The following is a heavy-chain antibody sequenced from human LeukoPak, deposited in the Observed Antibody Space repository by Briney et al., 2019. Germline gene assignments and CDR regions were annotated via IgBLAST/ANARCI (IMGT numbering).Heavy chain of an antibody. CDR2: ISYEGTNK. CDR1: GFTFSSYG. D-gene: IGHD3-22*01. V-gene: IGHV3-30*03. CDR3: ARGVDSSGYRGS. J-gene: IGHJ4*02. Sequence: GGSLRLSCAASGFTFSSYGMHWVRQAPGKGLEWVAVISYEGTNKYYIESVKGRFTISRDNSKNTLSLQMNSLRAEDTAVYYCARGVDSSGYRGSWGQGTLVTVSS.